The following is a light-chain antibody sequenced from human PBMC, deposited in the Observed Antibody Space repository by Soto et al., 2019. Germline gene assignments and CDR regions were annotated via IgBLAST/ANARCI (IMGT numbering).Light chain of an antibody. CDR2: AAS. CDR3: LHLNSYSPDT. Sequence: DIQLTQSPSFLSASVGDRVTITCRASQGISSYLAWYQQKPGTAPKLLIFAASTLPNGVPSRFSGSGSGTEFTLTISSLQPEDFATYYCLHLNSYSPDTFGGGTKVDIK. V-gene: IGKV1-9*01. CDR1: QGISSY. J-gene: IGKJ3*01.